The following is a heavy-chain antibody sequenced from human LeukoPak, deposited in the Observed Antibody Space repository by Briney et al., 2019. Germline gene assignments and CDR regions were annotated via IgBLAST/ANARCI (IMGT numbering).Heavy chain of an antibody. CDR3: ARDRGRYYYDSSGLAPGGY. D-gene: IGHD3-22*01. CDR2: INPSGGST. J-gene: IGHJ4*02. Sequence: WASVKVSCKASGYTFTSYYMHWVRQAPGQGLEWMGIINPSGGSTSYAQKFQGRVTMTRDMSTSTAYMELRSLRSDDTAVYYCARDRGRYYYDSSGLAPGGYWGQGTLVTVSS. V-gene: IGHV1-46*01. CDR1: GYTFTSYY.